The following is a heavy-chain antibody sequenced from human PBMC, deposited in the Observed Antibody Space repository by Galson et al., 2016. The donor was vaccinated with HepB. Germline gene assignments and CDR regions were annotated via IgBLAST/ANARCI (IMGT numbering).Heavy chain of an antibody. CDR2: ISGDGVT. J-gene: IGHJ4*02. CDR1: EFTVSDNY. CDR3: ARRRGNTNFDY. V-gene: IGHV3-53*01. D-gene: IGHD3-10*01. Sequence: SLRLSCAASEFTVSDNYMSWVRQAPGKGLEWVSLISGDGVTYYADSVKGRFTISRDHSDNSLYLQMNSLRAEGTAVYYCARRRGNTNFDYWGQGTLVTVSS.